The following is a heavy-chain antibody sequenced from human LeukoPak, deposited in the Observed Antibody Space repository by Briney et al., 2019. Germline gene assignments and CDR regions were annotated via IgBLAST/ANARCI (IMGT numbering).Heavy chain of an antibody. J-gene: IGHJ4*02. CDR1: GFTFSSYA. CDR2: ISGSGGST. Sequence: GGSLRLSCAASGFTFSSYAMSWVRQAPGKGLEWVSAISGSGGSTYYADSVKGRFTISRDNTKNTLYLQMYSLRAEDTAVYYCAKDGRYYVFQEYYFDYWGQGTLVTVSS. CDR3: AKDGRYYVFQEYYFDY. V-gene: IGHV3-23*01. D-gene: IGHD1-26*01.